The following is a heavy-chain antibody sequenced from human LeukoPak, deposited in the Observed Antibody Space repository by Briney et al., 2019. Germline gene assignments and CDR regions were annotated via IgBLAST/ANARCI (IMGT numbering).Heavy chain of an antibody. J-gene: IGHJ4*02. CDR3: ARASWDGYNRGHFDY. CDR2: IYYSGST. CDR1: GGSISSSSYY. Sequence: SETLSLTCTVSGGSISSSSYYWGWIRQPPGKGLEWIGSIYYSGSTYYNPSLKSRVTISVDTSKNQFSLKLSSVTAADTAVYYCARASWDGYNRGHFDYWRQGTLVTVSS. V-gene: IGHV4-39*07. D-gene: IGHD5-24*01.